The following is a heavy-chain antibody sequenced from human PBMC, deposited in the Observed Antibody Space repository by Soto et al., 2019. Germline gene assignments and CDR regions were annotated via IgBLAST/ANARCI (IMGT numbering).Heavy chain of an antibody. CDR2: ITHRGST. Sequence: QVQLQQWAAGLLKPSETLSLTCAVYGGSFSGYYWSWIRQPPGKGLEWIEEITHRGSTNYKPALKSRVTMSVDASKSQFSLKMSSVTAADSAVYYCARGDGSGSTKGLIDYWGQGSLVTVSS. CDR3: ARGDGSGSTKGLIDY. D-gene: IGHD3-10*01. CDR1: GGSFSGYY. J-gene: IGHJ4*02. V-gene: IGHV4-34*02.